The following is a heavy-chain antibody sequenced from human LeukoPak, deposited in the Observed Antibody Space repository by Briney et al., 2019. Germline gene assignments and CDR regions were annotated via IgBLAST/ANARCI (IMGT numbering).Heavy chain of an antibody. CDR3: ARSDYVWGSYRDAFDI. D-gene: IGHD3-16*02. CDR1: GFTFSDYY. V-gene: IGHV3-11*04. CDR2: ISSSGSTI. Sequence: GGSLRLSCAASGFTFSDYYMSWIRQAPGKGLEWVSYISSSGSTIYYADSVKCRFTISRDNAKNSLYLQMNSLRAEDTAVYYCARSDYVWGSYRDAFDIWGQGTMVTVSS. J-gene: IGHJ3*02.